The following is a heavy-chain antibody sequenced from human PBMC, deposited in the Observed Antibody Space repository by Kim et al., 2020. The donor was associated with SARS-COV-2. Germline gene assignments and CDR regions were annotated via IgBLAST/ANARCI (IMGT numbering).Heavy chain of an antibody. J-gene: IGHJ3*02. V-gene: IGHV1-69*01. CDR3: ARRSGYEQDAFDI. Sequence: EQNVQGRVTITADESTSTAYMELSSLRSEDTAVYYCARRSGYEQDAFDIWGQGTMVTVSS. D-gene: IGHD5-12*01.